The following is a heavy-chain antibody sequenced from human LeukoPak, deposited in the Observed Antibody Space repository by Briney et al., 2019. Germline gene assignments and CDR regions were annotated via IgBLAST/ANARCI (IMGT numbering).Heavy chain of an antibody. J-gene: IGHJ4*02. CDR3: VRDGEGPPPFDY. CDR2: IKGDASST. CDR1: GFTFSSHW. Sequence: GGSLRLSCAASGFTFSSHWMHWVRQDAGKGLVWVSRIKGDASSTSYADSVKGRFTISRDNAKNTLYLQMNSLRVEDTAVYYCVRDGEGPPPFDYWGQGIKVTVSS. V-gene: IGHV3-74*01.